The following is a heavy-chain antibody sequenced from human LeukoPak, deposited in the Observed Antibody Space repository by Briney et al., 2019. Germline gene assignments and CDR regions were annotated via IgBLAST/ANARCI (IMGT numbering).Heavy chain of an antibody. J-gene: IGHJ6*02. CDR3: AKDQHLGPLYYYYYGMDV. Sequence: GGSLRLSCAASGFTFSSYGIHWVRQAPGKGLEWVAFIRYDGDNKYYADSVKGRFTISRDNSKNTLYLQMSSLRAEDTAVYYCAKDQHLGPLYYYYYGMDVWGQGTTVTVSS. V-gene: IGHV3-30*02. CDR2: IRYDGDNK. D-gene: IGHD6-13*01. CDR1: GFTFSSYG.